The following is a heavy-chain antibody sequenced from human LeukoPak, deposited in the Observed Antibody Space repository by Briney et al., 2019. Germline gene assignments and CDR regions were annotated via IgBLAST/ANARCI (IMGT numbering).Heavy chain of an antibody. D-gene: IGHD2/OR15-2a*01. CDR2: INHSGST. CDR1: GGSFSGYY. CDR3: ARGVIRYDYCMDV. V-gene: IGHV4-34*01. Sequence: SETLSLTCAVYGGSFSGYYWSWIRQPPGKGLEWIGEINHSGSTNYNPSLKSRVTISVDTSKNQFSLKLSSVTAADTAVYYCARGVIRYDYCMDVWGKGTTVTVSS. J-gene: IGHJ6*03.